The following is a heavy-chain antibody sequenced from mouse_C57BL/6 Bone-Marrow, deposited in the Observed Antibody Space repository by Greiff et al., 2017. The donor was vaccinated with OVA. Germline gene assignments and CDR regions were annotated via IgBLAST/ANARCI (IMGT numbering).Heavy chain of an antibody. Sequence: QVHVKQSGAELVKPGASVKISCKVSGYTFTDHTIHWMKQRPEQGLEWIGYIYPRDGSTKYNEKFKGKATLTADKSSSTAYMQLNSLTSEDSAVDFCARHYYGSRRGYFDYWGQGTTLTVSS. V-gene: IGHV1-78*01. CDR2: IYPRDGST. D-gene: IGHD1-1*01. CDR3: ARHYYGSRRGYFDY. J-gene: IGHJ2*01. CDR1: GYTFTDHT.